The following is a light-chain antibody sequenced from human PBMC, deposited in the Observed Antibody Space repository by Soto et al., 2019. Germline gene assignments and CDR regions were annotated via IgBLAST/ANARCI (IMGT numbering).Light chain of an antibody. CDR2: EVS. Sequence: QSALTQPPSASGSPGQSVTISCTGTSSDVVGYSYVSWYQQHPGKAPKLMIYEVSKRPSGVPDRFSGCKSGNTASLTVSGLQAEDEADYYCSSYAGSTYVFGTGTKVTVL. CDR3: SSYAGSTYV. V-gene: IGLV2-8*01. CDR1: SSDVVGYSY. J-gene: IGLJ1*01.